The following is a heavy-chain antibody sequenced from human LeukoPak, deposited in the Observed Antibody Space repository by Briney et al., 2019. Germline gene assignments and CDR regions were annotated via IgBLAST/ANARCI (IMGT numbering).Heavy chain of an antibody. V-gene: IGHV3-53*01. CDR3: TRDPLNY. CDR2: IFSNGDT. Sequence: GGSLRLSCTASEFTVSRNYMLWVRQAPGKGLEWVSLIFSNGDTHYADSVKGRFTISRDTSKNTVSLKMNSLRVEDTAMYYCTRDPLNYWGQGTLVTVSS. CDR1: EFTVSRNY. J-gene: IGHJ4*02.